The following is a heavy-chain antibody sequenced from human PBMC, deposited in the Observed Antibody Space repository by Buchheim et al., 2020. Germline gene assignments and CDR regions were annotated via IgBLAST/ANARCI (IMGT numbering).Heavy chain of an antibody. Sequence: EVQLLESGGGLVQPGESLRVSCAASGFTFSSFAMSWVRQAPGKGLEWVSAIANGGSTYYADSAEGGFTASRDNSKNTPYVQMNSLRAEDTAVYFCAKSPGITGTTGFWFDAWGQGTL. CDR2: IANGGST. J-gene: IGHJ5*02. CDR3: AKSPGITGTTGFWFDA. V-gene: IGHV3-23*01. CDR1: GFTFSSFA. D-gene: IGHD1-7*01.